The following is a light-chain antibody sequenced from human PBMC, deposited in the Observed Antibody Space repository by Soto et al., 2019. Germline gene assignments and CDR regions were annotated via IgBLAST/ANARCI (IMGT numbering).Light chain of an antibody. J-gene: IGLJ2*01. V-gene: IGLV1-51*01. CDR2: DNN. Sequence: QSVLTQPPSVSAAPGQKVTISCSGSNSNIGNNYVFWYQQFPGTAPKLLIYDNNERPSGIPDRFSGSKSGTSATLGITGLQTGDEADYYYGTWDSSLSALLFGGGTKLTVL. CDR3: GTWDSSLSALL. CDR1: NSNIGNNY.